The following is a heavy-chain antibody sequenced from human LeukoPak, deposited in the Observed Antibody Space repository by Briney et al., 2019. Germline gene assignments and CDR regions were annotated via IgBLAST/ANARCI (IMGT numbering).Heavy chain of an antibody. D-gene: IGHD4-17*01. Sequence: ASVKVSCKASGYTFTSYDINWVRQATGQGLEWMGWMNHNSGNTGYAQKFQGRVTMTRNTSISTAYMELSSLRSEDTAVYYCASVWYGDQNVNYYYYYGMDVWGQGTTVTVSS. J-gene: IGHJ6*02. CDR3: ASVWYGDQNVNYYYYYGMDV. CDR1: GYTFTSYD. CDR2: MNHNSGNT. V-gene: IGHV1-8*01.